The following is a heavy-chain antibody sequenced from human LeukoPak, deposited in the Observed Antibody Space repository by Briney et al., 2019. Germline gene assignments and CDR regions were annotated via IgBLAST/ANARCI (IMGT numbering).Heavy chain of an antibody. V-gene: IGHV3-23*01. J-gene: IGHJ5*02. CDR2: ISGSGGST. D-gene: IGHD2-2*01. CDR1: GFTFSSYA. CDR3: AKGARVVVVPAAIWFDP. Sequence: PGASLRLSCAASGFTFSSYAMSWVRQAPGKGLEWVSAISGSGGSTYYADSVKGRFTISRDNSKNTLYLQMNSLRAEDTAVYYCAKGARVVVVPAAIWFDPWGQGTLVTVSS.